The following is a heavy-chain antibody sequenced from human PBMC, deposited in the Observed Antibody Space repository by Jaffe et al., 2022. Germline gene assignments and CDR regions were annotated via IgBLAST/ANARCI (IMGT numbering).Heavy chain of an antibody. V-gene: IGHV3-30*18. J-gene: IGHJ4*02. D-gene: IGHD6-25*01. CDR3: AKEGGIAAPFDY. Sequence: QVQLVESGGGVVQPGRSLRLSCAASGFTFSSYGMHWVRQAPGKGLEWVAVISYDGSNKYYADSVKGRFTISRDNSKNTLYLQMNSLRAEDTAVYYCAKEGGIAAPFDYWGQGTLVTVSS. CDR1: GFTFSSYG. CDR2: ISYDGSNK.